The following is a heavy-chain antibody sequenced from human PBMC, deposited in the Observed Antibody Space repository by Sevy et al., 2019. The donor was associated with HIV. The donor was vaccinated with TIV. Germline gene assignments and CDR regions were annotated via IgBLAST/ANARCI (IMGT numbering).Heavy chain of an antibody. V-gene: IGHV3-30*18. CDR2: ISYDGSNK. CDR1: GFTFSSYG. D-gene: IGHD3-22*01. J-gene: IGHJ4*02. Sequence: GSLRLSCAASGFTFSSYGMHWVRQAPGKGLEWVAVISYDGSNKYYADSVKGRFTISRDNSKNTLYLQMNSLRAEDTAVYYCAKDSSGYYLGVDYWGQGTLVTVSS. CDR3: AKDSSGYYLGVDY.